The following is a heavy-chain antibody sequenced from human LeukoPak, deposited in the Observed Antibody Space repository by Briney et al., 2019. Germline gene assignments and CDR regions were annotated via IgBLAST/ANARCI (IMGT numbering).Heavy chain of an antibody. Sequence: PSETLSLTCTVSGGSISSSSYYWGWIRQPAGTGLEWIGSIYYSGSTYYNPSLKSRVTISVDTSKNQFSLKLSSVTAADTAVYYCARHRRSGWYSWFDPWGQGTLVTVSS. J-gene: IGHJ5*02. V-gene: IGHV4-39*01. CDR2: IYYSGST. CDR3: ARHRRSGWYSWFDP. D-gene: IGHD6-19*01. CDR1: GGSISSSSYY.